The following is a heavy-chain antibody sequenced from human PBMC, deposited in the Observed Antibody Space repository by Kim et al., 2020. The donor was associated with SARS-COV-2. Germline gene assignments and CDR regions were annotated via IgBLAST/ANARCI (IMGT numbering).Heavy chain of an antibody. V-gene: IGHV3-7*05. Sequence: GGSLRLSCAASGFTISSSWMSWVRQAPGRGLEWVANIKHDGSAAFYAGSVRGRFTISRDNAKKSLSLQMNSLRGEDTTVYYCASPAYCGSDCYYYFHYWGQGTQVTVSS. J-gene: IGHJ4*02. CDR2: IKHDGSAA. D-gene: IGHD2-21*02. CDR1: GFTISSSW. CDR3: ASPAYCGSDCYYYFHY.